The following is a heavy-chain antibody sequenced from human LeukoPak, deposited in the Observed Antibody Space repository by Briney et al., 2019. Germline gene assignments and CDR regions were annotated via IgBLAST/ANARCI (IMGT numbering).Heavy chain of an antibody. CDR3: AKALYSTSSSYYYGMDV. V-gene: IGHV4-59*08. D-gene: IGHD6-13*01. CDR2: IYYSGST. J-gene: IGHJ6*02. Sequence: SETLSLTCTASGGSISSYYWSWIRQPPGKGLEWIGYIYYSGSTNYNPSLKSRVTISEDTSKNQFSLKLNSVTAADTAVYYCAKALYSTSSSYYYGMDVWGQGTTVTVSS. CDR1: GGSISSYY.